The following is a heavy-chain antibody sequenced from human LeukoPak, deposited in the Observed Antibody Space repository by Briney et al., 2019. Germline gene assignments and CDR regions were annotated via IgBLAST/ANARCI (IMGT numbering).Heavy chain of an antibody. J-gene: IGHJ4*02. D-gene: IGHD6-19*01. CDR3: ASLAVAGLSEGY. Sequence: PSETLSLTCAVYGGSFSGYYWSWIRQPPGKGLEWVGEINHSGSTNYNPSLKSRVTISVDTSKNQFSLKLSSVTAADTAVYYCASLAVAGLSEGYWGQGTLVIVSS. CDR2: INHSGST. CDR1: GGSFSGYY. V-gene: IGHV4-34*01.